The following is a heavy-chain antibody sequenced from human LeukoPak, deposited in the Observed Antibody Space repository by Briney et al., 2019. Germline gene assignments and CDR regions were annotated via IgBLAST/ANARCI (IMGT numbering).Heavy chain of an antibody. CDR3: ATGGVGATSPLFIDY. Sequence: GGSLRLSCAASGFTFSSYSMNWVRQAPGKGLEWVSFISSSGSYNYSDSLKGRFTISRDNARNSLFLQMNSLRVEDTAVYYCATGGVGATSPLFIDYWGQGILVTVSS. D-gene: IGHD1-26*01. CDR2: ISSSGSY. CDR1: GFTFSSYS. J-gene: IGHJ4*02. V-gene: IGHV3-21*01.